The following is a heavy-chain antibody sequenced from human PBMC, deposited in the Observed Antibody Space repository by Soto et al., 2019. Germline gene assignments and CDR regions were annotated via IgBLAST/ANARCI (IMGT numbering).Heavy chain of an antibody. CDR1: GFTFSSYG. J-gene: IGHJ6*02. CDR3: ARVVVPAAPNYYYYYGMDV. Sequence: GGSLRLSCAASGFTFSSYGMHWVRQAPGKGLEWVAVIWYDGSNKYYADSVKGRFTISRDNSKNTLYLQMNSLRAEDTAVYYCARVVVPAAPNYYYYYGMDVWGQGTTVTVSS. D-gene: IGHD2-2*01. V-gene: IGHV3-33*01. CDR2: IWYDGSNK.